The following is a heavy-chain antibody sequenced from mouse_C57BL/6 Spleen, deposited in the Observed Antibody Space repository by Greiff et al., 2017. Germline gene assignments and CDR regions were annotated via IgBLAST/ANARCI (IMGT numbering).Heavy chain of an antibody. CDR2: ISNGGGST. V-gene: IGHV5-12*01. Sequence: EVKLVESGGGLVQPGGSLKLSCAASGFTFSDYYMYWVRQTPEKRLEWVAYISNGGGSTYYPYTVKGRFTISRDNAKNTLYLQMSRLKSEDTAMYYCARHPGYFDVWGTGTTVTVSS. CDR1: GFTFSDYY. J-gene: IGHJ1*03. CDR3: ARHPGYFDV.